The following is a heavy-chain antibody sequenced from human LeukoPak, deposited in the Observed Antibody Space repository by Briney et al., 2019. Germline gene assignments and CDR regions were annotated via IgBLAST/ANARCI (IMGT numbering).Heavy chain of an antibody. CDR1: GGTISTYY. D-gene: IGHD6-19*01. CDR3: ARDRVAVAATLHRAFNI. CDR2: TYYSGRT. Sequence: PSETLSLTCTVSGGTISTYYWSWLRQPPGKGLEWIGYTYYSGRTAYNPSLKSRVTMSVDTFKNQFSLRLTSVTAADTAVYYCARDRVAVAATLHRAFNIWGQGTKVTVSS. J-gene: IGHJ3*02. V-gene: IGHV4-59*01.